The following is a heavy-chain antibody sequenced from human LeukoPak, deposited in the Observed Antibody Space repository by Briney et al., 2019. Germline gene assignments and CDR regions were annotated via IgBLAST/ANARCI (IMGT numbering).Heavy chain of an antibody. V-gene: IGHV1-69*04. Sequence: SVTVSCKASGGTFSSYAISWVRQAPGQGLEWMGRIIPILGIANYAQKFQGRVTITADKSTSTAYMELSSLRSEDTAVYYCASTGFGELFGFDPWGQGTLVTVSS. D-gene: IGHD3-10*01. CDR3: ASTGFGELFGFDP. J-gene: IGHJ5*02. CDR2: IIPILGIA. CDR1: GGTFSSYA.